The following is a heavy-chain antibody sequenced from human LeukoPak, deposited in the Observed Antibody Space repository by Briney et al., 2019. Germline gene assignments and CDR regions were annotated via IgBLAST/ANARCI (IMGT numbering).Heavy chain of an antibody. Sequence: SETLSLTCTVSGGSISSYYWSWIRQPAGKGLEWIGRSYTSGSTNYNPSLKSRVTMSVDTSKNQFSLKLSSVTAADTAVYYCARVDCSGGSCYPHYYYYMDVWGKGTTVTVSS. CDR3: ARVDCSGGSCYPHYYYYMDV. CDR2: SYTSGST. J-gene: IGHJ6*03. CDR1: GGSISSYY. D-gene: IGHD2-15*01. V-gene: IGHV4-4*07.